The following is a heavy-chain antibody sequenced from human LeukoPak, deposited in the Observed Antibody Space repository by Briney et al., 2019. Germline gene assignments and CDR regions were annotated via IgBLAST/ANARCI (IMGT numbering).Heavy chain of an antibody. CDR2: IYYSGGT. V-gene: IGHV4-61*01. Sequence: TLSLTCTVSGGSISSGSYYWSWTRQPPGKGLEWIGNIYYSGGTNYNPSLKSRVTISVDTSKNHFSLRLSSVTAADTAVYYCARGDYYYYYYYIDVWGKGTAVTISS. D-gene: IGHD3-16*01. CDR3: ARGDYYYYYYYIDV. J-gene: IGHJ6*03. CDR1: GGSISSGSYY.